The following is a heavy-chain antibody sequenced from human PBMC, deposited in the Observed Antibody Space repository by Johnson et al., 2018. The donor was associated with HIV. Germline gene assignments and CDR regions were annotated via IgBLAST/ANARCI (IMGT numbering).Heavy chain of an antibody. Sequence: QMLFVESGGGVVRPGGSLRLSCAASGFTFSSYGMHWVRQAPGKGLEWVAFIRYDGSNKYYADSVKGRFPISRDNSKNTLYLQMNSLRAEDTAVYYCAKELGIPSGWYRGAFDIWGQGTMVTVSS. CDR3: AKELGIPSGWYRGAFDI. D-gene: IGHD6-19*01. V-gene: IGHV3-30*02. CDR1: GFTFSSYG. CDR2: IRYDGSNK. J-gene: IGHJ3*02.